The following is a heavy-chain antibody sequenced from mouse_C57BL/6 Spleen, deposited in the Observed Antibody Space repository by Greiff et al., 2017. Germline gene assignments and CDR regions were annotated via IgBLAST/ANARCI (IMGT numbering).Heavy chain of an antibody. CDR1: GFTFSDYG. Sequence: EVQGVESGGGLVKPGGSLKLSCAASGFTFSDYGMHWVRQAPEQGLEWVAYISNGSGTNYYADTVKGRFTISRDNAKNTLFLQMTSLRSEDTAMYYCANYYSNYPWGQGTLVTVSA. V-gene: IGHV5-17*01. J-gene: IGHJ3*01. CDR2: ISNGSGTN. CDR3: ANYYSNYP. D-gene: IGHD2-5*01.